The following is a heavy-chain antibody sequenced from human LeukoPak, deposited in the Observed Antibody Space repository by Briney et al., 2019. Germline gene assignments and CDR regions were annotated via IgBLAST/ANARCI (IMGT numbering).Heavy chain of an antibody. Sequence: GGSLRLSCAASGFTFSDYYVSWIRQAPGKGLEWVSYISSSGSTIYYADSVKGRFTISRDNAKNSLYLQMNSLRAEDTAVYYCARERDSSGYYYGGFDPWGQGTLVTVSS. D-gene: IGHD3-22*01. J-gene: IGHJ5*02. CDR3: ARERDSSGYYYGGFDP. CDR1: GFTFSDYY. V-gene: IGHV3-11*01. CDR2: ISSSGSTI.